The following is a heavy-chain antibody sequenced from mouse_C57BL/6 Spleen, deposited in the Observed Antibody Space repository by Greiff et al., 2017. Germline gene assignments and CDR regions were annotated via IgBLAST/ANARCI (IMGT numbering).Heavy chain of an antibody. Sequence: VQLQQSGAELVRPGSSVKLSCKASGYTFTSYWMDWVKQRPGQGLEWIGNIYPSDSETHYNQKFKDKATLTVDKSSSTAYMQLSSLTSEDSAVYYCAREGYYGSSYDAMDYWGQGTSVTVSS. J-gene: IGHJ4*01. V-gene: IGHV1-61*01. CDR2: IYPSDSET. CDR1: GYTFTSYW. D-gene: IGHD1-1*01. CDR3: AREGYYGSSYDAMDY.